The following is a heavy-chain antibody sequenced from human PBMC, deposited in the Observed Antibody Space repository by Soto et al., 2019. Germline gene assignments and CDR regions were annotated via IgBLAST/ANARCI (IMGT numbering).Heavy chain of an antibody. Sequence: ALSLPGAVSVGSISSVVYSRSWIRQPPGKGLEWIGYIYHSGSTYYNPSLKSRVTISVDRSKNQFSLKLSSVTAADTAVYYCDRGSSGYPYYFDYWGQGTLVTVSS. V-gene: IGHV4-30-2*01. CDR3: DRGSSGYPYYFDY. D-gene: IGHD3-22*01. CDR2: IYHSGST. J-gene: IGHJ4*02. CDR1: VGSISSVVYS.